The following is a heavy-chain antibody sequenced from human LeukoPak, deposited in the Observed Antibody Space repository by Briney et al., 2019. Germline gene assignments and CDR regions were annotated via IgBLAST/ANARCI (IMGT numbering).Heavy chain of an antibody. V-gene: IGHV4-34*01. J-gene: IGHJ4*02. D-gene: IGHD6-13*01. CDR2: INHSGST. Sequence: PSETLSLTCAVYGGSFSGYYWSWIRQPPGKGLEWIGEINHSGSTNYNPSLKSRVTISVDTSKNQFSLKLSSVTAADTAVYYCARGRGAAAGRIVTFDYWGQGTLVTVSS. CDR1: GGSFSGYY. CDR3: ARGRGAAAGRIVTFDY.